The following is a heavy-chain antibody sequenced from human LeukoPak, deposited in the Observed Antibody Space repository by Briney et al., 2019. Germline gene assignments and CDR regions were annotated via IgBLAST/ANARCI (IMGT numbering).Heavy chain of an antibody. D-gene: IGHD6-13*01. CDR2: IIPIFGTA. CDR3: AREGDRRGHSGTGLLIGY. J-gene: IGHJ4*02. V-gene: IGHV1-69*05. CDR1: GGTFSSYA. Sequence: GASVKVSCKASGGTFSSYAISWVRRAPGQGLEWMGRIIPIFGTANYAQKFQGRVTITTDESTSTAYMELSSLRSEDTAVYYCAREGDRRGHSGTGLLIGYWGQGTLVTVSS.